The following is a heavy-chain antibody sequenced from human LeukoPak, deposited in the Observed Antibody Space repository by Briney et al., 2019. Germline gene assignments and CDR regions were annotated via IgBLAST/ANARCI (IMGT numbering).Heavy chain of an antibody. CDR3: AKDPLESEYYFDY. J-gene: IGHJ4*02. V-gene: IGHV3-23*01. CDR2: ISGSGGST. D-gene: IGHD1-1*01. Sequence: GGSLRLSCAASGFTFSSYAMSWVRRAPGKGLEWVSAISGSGGSTYYEDSVKGRFTISRDNSKNTLYLQMNSLRAEDTAVYYCAKDPLESEYYFDYWGQGTLVTVSS. CDR1: GFTFSSYA.